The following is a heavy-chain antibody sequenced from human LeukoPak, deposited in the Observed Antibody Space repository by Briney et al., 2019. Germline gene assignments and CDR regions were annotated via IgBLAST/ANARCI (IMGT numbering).Heavy chain of an antibody. CDR2: ISGSGGST. Sequence: GGSLRLSCAASGFTFSSYAMSWVRQAPGKGLEWVSAISGSGGSTYYADSVKGRFTISRDNSKNTLYLQMNSLRAEDTAVYYCTTDPYYDSSVDYWGQGTLVTVSS. J-gene: IGHJ4*02. CDR3: TTDPYYDSSVDY. CDR1: GFTFSSYA. V-gene: IGHV3-23*01. D-gene: IGHD3-22*01.